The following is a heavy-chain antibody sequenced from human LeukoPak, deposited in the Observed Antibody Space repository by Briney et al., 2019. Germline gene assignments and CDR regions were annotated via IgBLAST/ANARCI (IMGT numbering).Heavy chain of an antibody. CDR1: GGTFSSYA. V-gene: IGHV1-69*01. J-gene: IGHJ4*02. CDR2: IIPIFGTA. CDR3: ARVPLLNYYDSSGFHRYYFDY. Sequence: SVKVSCKASGGTFSSYAISWVRQAPGQGLEWMGGIIPIFGTANYAQKFQGRVTITADESTSTAYMELSSLRSEDTAVYYCARVPLLNYYDSSGFHRYYFDYWGQGTLVTVSS. D-gene: IGHD3-22*01.